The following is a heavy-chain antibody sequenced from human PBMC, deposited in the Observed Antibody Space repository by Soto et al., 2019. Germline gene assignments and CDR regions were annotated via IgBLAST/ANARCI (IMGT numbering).Heavy chain of an antibody. J-gene: IGHJ4*02. CDR1: GFTFSNYA. CDR3: ARDPNGDYVGAFDS. CDR2: ITGSGAGT. Sequence: EVQLLESGGGLVQPGGSLRLSCAASGFTFSNYALTWVRQAPGKGLEYVSPITGSGAGTFYADSVKGRFTISRDNSKNTLYLQLNSLRAEDTATYFCARDPNGDYVGAFDSWGQGSLVTVSS. D-gene: IGHD4-17*01. V-gene: IGHV3-23*01.